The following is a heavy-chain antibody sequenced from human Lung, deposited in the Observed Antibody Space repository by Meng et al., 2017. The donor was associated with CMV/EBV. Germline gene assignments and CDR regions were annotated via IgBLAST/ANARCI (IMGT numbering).Heavy chain of an antibody. Sequence: SQXXSLTXAVYGGPFSGYYGSWIRQPPGKGLEWIREINHSGSTNYNPSLKSRVTIAVDTSKNQFSLKLRSVTDADTAVYYCARAQLLVRHYFDYWGQGKVVTGAS. CDR1: GGPFSGYY. CDR3: ARAQLLVRHYFDY. J-gene: IGHJ4*02. CDR2: INHSGST. V-gene: IGHV4-34*01. D-gene: IGHD1-26*01.